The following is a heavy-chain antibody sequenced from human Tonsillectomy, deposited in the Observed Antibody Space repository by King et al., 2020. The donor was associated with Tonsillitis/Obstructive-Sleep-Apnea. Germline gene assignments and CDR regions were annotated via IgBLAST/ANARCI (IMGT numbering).Heavy chain of an antibody. V-gene: IGHV1-18*01. D-gene: IGHD3-22*01. CDR1: GYTFTTYG. J-gene: IGHJ4*02. CDR2: ISSYNGDT. CDR3: ARYYRSHYYDTSGYYSFEY. Sequence: QLVQSGPEVKKPGASVKVSCKASGYTFTTYGISWVRQAPGQGLEWMGWISSYNGDTNYAHKLQDRDTINTDTSTSTAYMEVRSLRSDDTAVYYCARYYRSHYYDTSGYYSFEYWGQGTLVTVSS.